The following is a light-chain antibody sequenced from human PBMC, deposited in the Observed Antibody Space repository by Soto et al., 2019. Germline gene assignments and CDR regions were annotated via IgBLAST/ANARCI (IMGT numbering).Light chain of an antibody. CDR3: GTWDSSLSAGV. CDR1: NSNIGNNY. J-gene: IGLJ2*01. V-gene: IGLV1-51*01. Sequence: QSVLTQPPSVSAAPGQKVTISCSGRNSNIGNNYVSWYQQLPGTAPKLLIYDDNKRPSGIPDRFSGSKSGTSATLGITGLQTGDEADYYCGTWDSSLSAGVFGGGTKLTVL. CDR2: DDN.